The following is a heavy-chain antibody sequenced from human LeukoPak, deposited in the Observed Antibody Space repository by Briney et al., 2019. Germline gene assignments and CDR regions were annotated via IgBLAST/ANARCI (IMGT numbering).Heavy chain of an antibody. CDR2: IYYSGST. Sequence: PSETLSLTCTVSGGSISSSNYYWGWIRQPPGKGLEWIGNIYYSGSTYYNPSFKSRLTISVDTSKNQFSLKLSSVTAADTAVYYCAREIVVVVATNWFDPWGQGTLVTVSS. CDR1: GGSISSSNYY. D-gene: IGHD2-15*01. J-gene: IGHJ5*02. CDR3: AREIVVVVATNWFDP. V-gene: IGHV4-39*07.